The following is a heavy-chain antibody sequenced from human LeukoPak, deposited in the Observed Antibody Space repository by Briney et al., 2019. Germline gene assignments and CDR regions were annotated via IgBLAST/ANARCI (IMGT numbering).Heavy chain of an antibody. V-gene: IGHV1-69*13. CDR2: IIPIFGTA. J-gene: IGHJ6*02. CDR1: GGTFSSYA. D-gene: IGHD1-26*01. Sequence: SVKVSCKASGGTFSSYAISWVRQAPGQGLEWMGGIIPIFGTANYAQKFQGRVTITADESTSTAYMELSSLRSEDTAVYYCARGEVIVGATIYYYYGMDVWGQGTLVTVSS. CDR3: ARGEVIVGATIYYYYGMDV.